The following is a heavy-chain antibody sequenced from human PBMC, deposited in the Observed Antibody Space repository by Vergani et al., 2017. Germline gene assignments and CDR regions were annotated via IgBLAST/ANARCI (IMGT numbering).Heavy chain of an antibody. CDR2: ISSSSSYI. D-gene: IGHD2-2*02. CDR1: GFTFSSYS. CDR3: ARRAXVYRGTKGGNWFDP. J-gene: IGHJ5*02. Sequence: EVQLVESGGGLVKPGGSLRLSCAASGFTFSSYSMNWVRQAPGKGLEWVSSISSSSSYIYYADSVKGRFTISRDNAKNSLYLQMNSLRAEDTAVYYCARRAXVYRGTKGGNWFDPWGQGTLVTVSS. V-gene: IGHV3-21*01.